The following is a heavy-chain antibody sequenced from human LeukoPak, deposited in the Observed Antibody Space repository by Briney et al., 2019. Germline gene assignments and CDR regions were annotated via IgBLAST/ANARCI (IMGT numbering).Heavy chain of an antibody. CDR3: ARTPRDYDSSGYSVGHAFDI. Sequence: GGSLRLSCAASGFTLSRSWMHWVRQAPGKGLVWVSRINTDGSDTMYADSVKGRFTISRDNAKNTLYLQMNSLRAEDTAVYYCARTPRDYDSSGYSVGHAFDIWGQGTMVTVSS. V-gene: IGHV3-74*03. CDR2: INTDGSDT. D-gene: IGHD3-22*01. J-gene: IGHJ3*02. CDR1: GFTLSRSW.